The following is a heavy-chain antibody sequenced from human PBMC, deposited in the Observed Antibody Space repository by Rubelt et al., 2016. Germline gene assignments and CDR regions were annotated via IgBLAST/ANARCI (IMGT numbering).Heavy chain of an antibody. V-gene: IGHV4-34*01. CDR2: INHSGST. J-gene: IGHJ4*02. Sequence: QVQLQQWGAGLLKPSETLSLTCAVYGGSFSGYYWSWIRQPPGKGLEWIGEINHSGSTNYNPSLKSWCTVSVDTAKKQFSLKLSSVTAAVTAVYYCARGPPLYCSSTSCQYYFDYWGQGTLVTVSS. CDR3: ARGPPLYCSSTSCQYYFDY. D-gene: IGHD2-2*01. CDR1: GGSFSGYY.